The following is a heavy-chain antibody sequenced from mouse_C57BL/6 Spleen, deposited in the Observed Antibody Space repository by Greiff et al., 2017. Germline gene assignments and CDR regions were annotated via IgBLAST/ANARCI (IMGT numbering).Heavy chain of an antibody. CDR3: ARGGPDYFDY. CDR1: GYAFSSSW. J-gene: IGHJ2*01. Sequence: QVQLKEPGAELVKPGASVKISCKASGYAFSSSWMNWVKQRPGKGLEWIGQIYPGDGDTNYNGKFKGKDTLTADKSSSTAYMQLSSLTSEYSAVYFCARGGPDYFDYWGQGTTLTVSS. V-gene: IGHV1-80*01. CDR2: IYPGDGDT.